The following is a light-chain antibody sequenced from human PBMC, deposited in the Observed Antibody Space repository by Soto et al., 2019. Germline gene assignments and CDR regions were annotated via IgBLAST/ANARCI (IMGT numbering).Light chain of an antibody. CDR3: QSYDSSLSGYG. CDR2: GNS. J-gene: IGLJ1*01. Sequence: QSVLTQPPSVSGAPGQRVTISCTGSSSNIGAGYDFHWYQQLPGTAPKLLIYGNSNRPSGVPDRFSGSKSGTSASLAITGLQAEDEADYYCQSYDSSLSGYGFGTGTKVTV. CDR1: SSNIGAGYD. V-gene: IGLV1-40*01.